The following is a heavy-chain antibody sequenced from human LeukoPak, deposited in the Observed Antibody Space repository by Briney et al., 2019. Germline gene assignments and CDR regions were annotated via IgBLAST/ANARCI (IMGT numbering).Heavy chain of an antibody. V-gene: IGHV3-15*01. Sequence: GGSLRLSCAASGFTFSNAWMSWVRQAPGKGLEWVGRIKSKTDGGTTDYAAPVKGRFTISRDDSKNTLYLQMNSPKTEDTAVYYCTPILTITIFGVDLDYWGQGTLVTVSS. J-gene: IGHJ4*02. D-gene: IGHD3-3*01. CDR1: GFTFSNAW. CDR2: IKSKTDGGTT. CDR3: TPILTITIFGVDLDY.